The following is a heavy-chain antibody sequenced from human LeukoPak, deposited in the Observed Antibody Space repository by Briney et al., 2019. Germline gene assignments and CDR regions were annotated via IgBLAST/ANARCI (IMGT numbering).Heavy chain of an antibody. V-gene: IGHV4-59*01. Sequence: SETLSLTCTVSGGSISSYYWSWIRQPPGKGLEWIGYIYYTGSTNYNPSLKSRVTISVDKAKNQFSLKLSSVTAADTAVFYCARSSGGANYFDYWGQGALVTVSS. D-gene: IGHD3-10*01. CDR1: GGSISSYY. CDR2: IYYTGST. CDR3: ARSSGGANYFDY. J-gene: IGHJ4*02.